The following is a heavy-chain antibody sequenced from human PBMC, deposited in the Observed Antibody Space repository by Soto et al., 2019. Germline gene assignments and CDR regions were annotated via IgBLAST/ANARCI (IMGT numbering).Heavy chain of an antibody. CDR2: ISSSSSYI. Sequence: GGSLRLSCSASGFTFSSYSMNWVRQAPRKGLEWVSSISSSSSYIYYADSVKGRFTISRDNAKNSLYLQMNSLRAEDTAVYYCARDSRPVSLSFGELHTYYYYYYGMDVWGQCPAVTV. D-gene: IGHD3-10*01. J-gene: IGHJ6*02. V-gene: IGHV3-21*01. CDR1: GFTFSSYS. CDR3: ARDSRPVSLSFGELHTYYYYYYGMDV.